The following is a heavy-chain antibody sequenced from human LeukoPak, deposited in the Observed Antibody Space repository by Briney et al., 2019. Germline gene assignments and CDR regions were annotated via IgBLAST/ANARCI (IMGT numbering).Heavy chain of an antibody. CDR3: ARDTPQHLKRFGD. V-gene: IGHV1-18*01. J-gene: IGHJ4*01. CDR2: INAYNAKT. CDR1: GYTFTRFA. Sequence: SVNVSCKVSGYTFTRFAFSWVRQAPGHGLEWMGRINAYNAKTEYSDKLQSRDTMTTETSSSTLYLEMRSLGSDDTAVYFRARDTPQHLKRFGDWGQGTLVTVSS. D-gene: IGHD1-1*01.